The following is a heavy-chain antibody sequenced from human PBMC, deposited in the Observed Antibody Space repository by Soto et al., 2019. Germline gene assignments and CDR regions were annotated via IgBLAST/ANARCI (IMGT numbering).Heavy chain of an antibody. CDR3: ARGASHNFDY. CDR1: GDSVSSNDAA. J-gene: IGHJ4*02. CDR2: TYYRSKWYS. Sequence: PSQTLSLTCAISGDSVSSNDAAWNWIRQSPSRGLEWLGRTYYRSKWYSVSAVSVKGRLTIKADTSKNQFSLQLDSVTPEDTAVYYCARGASHNFDYWGQGTLVTVSS. D-gene: IGHD3-16*01. V-gene: IGHV6-1*01.